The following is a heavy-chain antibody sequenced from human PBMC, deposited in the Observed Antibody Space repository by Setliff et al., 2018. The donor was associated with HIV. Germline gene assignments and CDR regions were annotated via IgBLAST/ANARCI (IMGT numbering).Heavy chain of an antibody. V-gene: IGHV1-8*01. CDR3: ASSWSRIRYYGMDV. Sequence: ASVKVSCKPSGSTFSTYDINWVRQATGQGLEWMGWMNPNSGNTGYAQKFQGRATMTRNTSISTAYMELSSLRSDDTAVYYCASSWSRIRYYGMDVWGQGTTVTVSS. CDR1: GSTFSTYD. J-gene: IGHJ6*02. CDR2: MNPNSGNT. D-gene: IGHD6-13*01.